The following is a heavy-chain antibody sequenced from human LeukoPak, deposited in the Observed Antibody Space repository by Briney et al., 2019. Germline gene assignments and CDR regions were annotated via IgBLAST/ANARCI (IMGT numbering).Heavy chain of an antibody. Sequence: ASVKVSCKASGYTFTSYYMHWVRQAPGQGLEWMGIINPSGGSTSYAQKFQGRVTMTRDTSTSTVYMELSSLGSEDTAVYYCARRDIVVVPAATGGYYYYYGMDVWGQGTTVTVSS. J-gene: IGHJ6*02. CDR2: INPSGGST. CDR3: ARRDIVVVPAATGGYYYYYGMDV. V-gene: IGHV1-46*01. D-gene: IGHD2-2*01. CDR1: GYTFTSYY.